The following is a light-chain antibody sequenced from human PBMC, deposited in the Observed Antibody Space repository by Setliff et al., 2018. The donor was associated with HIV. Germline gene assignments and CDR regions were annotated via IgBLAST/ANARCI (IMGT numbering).Light chain of an antibody. Sequence: QSVLTQPPSVSGSPGQSVTISCTGTSSDVGGYNYVSWYQQHPGKAPKVLIYDVTKRPSGVPDRFSGSKSGNTASLTISGLQAEDEADYYCCSFAGTYIFYVFGSGTKVTV. J-gene: IGLJ1*01. CDR3: CSFAGTYIFYV. V-gene: IGLV2-11*01. CDR2: DVT. CDR1: SSDVGGYNY.